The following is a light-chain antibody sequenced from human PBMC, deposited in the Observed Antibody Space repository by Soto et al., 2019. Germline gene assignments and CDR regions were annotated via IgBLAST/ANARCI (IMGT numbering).Light chain of an antibody. Sequence: DIQMTQSPSTLSGSVGDRVTITCRASQTISSWLAWYQQKPGKAPKLLIYKASTLKSGVPSRFSGSGSGTEFTLTISGLQPEDFETYYCQHYNSYSEAFGQGPKG. CDR3: QHYNSYSEA. J-gene: IGKJ1*01. V-gene: IGKV1-5*03. CDR1: QTISSW. CDR2: KAS.